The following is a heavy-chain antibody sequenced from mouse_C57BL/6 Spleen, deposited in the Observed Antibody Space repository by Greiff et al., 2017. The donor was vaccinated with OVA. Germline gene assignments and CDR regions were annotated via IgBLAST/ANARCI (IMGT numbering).Heavy chain of an antibody. CDR3: ARGVGRSYFDY. V-gene: IGHV5-4*01. D-gene: IGHD1-3*01. Sequence: EVQLVESGGGLVKPGGSLKLSCAASGFTFSSYAMSWVRQTPEKRLEWVATISDGGSYTYYPDNVKGRFTISRDNAKNNLYLQMSHLKSEDTAMYYCARGVGRSYFDYWGQGTTLTVSS. CDR1: GFTFSSYA. CDR2: ISDGGSYT. J-gene: IGHJ2*01.